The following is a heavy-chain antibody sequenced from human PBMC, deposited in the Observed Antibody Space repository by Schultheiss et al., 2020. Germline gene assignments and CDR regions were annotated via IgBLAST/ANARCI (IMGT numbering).Heavy chain of an antibody. CDR2: ISGSGGST. D-gene: IGHD5-24*01. V-gene: IGHV3-23*01. CDR3: AKSASRDGYNTFDY. Sequence: GESLKISCAASGFTFSSYAMSWVRQAPGKGLEWVSAISGSGGSTYYADSVKGRFTISRDNSKNTLYLQMNSLRAEDTAVYYCAKSASRDGYNTFDYWGQGTLVTVSS. J-gene: IGHJ4*02. CDR1: GFTFSSYA.